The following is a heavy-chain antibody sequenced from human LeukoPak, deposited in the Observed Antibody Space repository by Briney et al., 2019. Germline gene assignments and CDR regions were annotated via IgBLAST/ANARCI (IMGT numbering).Heavy chain of an antibody. Sequence: SETLSLTCTVSGGSISSYYWSWIRQPPGKGLEWIGYIYYSGSTNYNPSLKSRVTISVDTSKNQFSLMLSSVTAADTGVYYCARGFGDYYYFDYWGQGTLVTVSS. CDR2: IYYSGST. D-gene: IGHD2-21*01. CDR3: ARGFGDYYYFDY. V-gene: IGHV4-59*01. CDR1: GGSISSYY. J-gene: IGHJ4*02.